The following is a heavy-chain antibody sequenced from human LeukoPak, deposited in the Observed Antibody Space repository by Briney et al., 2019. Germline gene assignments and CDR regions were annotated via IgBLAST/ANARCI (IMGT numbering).Heavy chain of an antibody. CDR3: ARGVRSSLLYWFDP. CDR1: GGSISSYY. J-gene: IGHJ5*02. Sequence: PSETLSLTCTVSGGSISSYYWSWIRQPPGKGLEWIGYIYYSGGTNYNPSLKSRVTISVDTSKNQFSLKLSSVTAADTAVYYCARGVRSSLLYWFDPWGQGTLVTVSS. V-gene: IGHV4-59*01. CDR2: IYYSGGT. D-gene: IGHD6-13*01.